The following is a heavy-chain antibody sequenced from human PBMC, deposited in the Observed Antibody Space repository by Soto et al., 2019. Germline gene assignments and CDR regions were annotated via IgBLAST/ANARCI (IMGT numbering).Heavy chain of an antibody. D-gene: IGHD6-25*01. V-gene: IGHV3-21*01. CDR2: ISSNSAYI. CDR3: TRDASRDRSARGWFDP. Sequence: VGSLRLSCASSVCTFRSFTMNCVRHSPGKWLEWVSTISSNSAYIYYTDALRGRFTISRDNAKNSLHLQMNSLRAEDTAVYYCTRDASRDRSARGWFDPWGPGTLVSVSS. CDR1: VCTFRSFT. J-gene: IGHJ5*02.